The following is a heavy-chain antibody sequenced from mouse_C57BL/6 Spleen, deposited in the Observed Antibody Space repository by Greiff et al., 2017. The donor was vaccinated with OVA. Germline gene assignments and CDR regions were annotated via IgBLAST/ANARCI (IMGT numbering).Heavy chain of an antibody. D-gene: IGHD1-1*01. CDR2: INPSSGYT. Sequence: QVQLQQSGAELEKPGASVKLSCKASGYTFTSYWMHWVKQRPGQGLEWIGYINPSSGYTKYNQKFKDKATLTADKSSSTAYMQLSSLTYEDSAVYYCARWSTTVVEGAWFAYWGQGTLVTVSA. V-gene: IGHV1-7*01. CDR3: ARWSTTVVEGAWFAY. CDR1: GYTFTSYW. J-gene: IGHJ3*01.